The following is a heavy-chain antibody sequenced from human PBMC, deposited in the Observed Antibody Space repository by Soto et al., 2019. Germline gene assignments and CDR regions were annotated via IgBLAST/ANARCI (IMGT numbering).Heavy chain of an antibody. CDR1: GFTFSSYA. CDR3: AKDGGAGGRFSGIAVAGIPS. CDR2: ISGGGGNT. V-gene: IGHV3-23*01. J-gene: IGHJ5*02. D-gene: IGHD6-19*01. Sequence: EVQLLESVGGLVQPGGSLRLSCAASGFTFSSYAMSWVRQTPGKGREWVSGISGGGGNTYYADSVTGRFTISRDNSRNTLYLQMNSLRAADTAIYYCAKDGGAGGRFSGIAVAGIPSWGQGTLVTVSS.